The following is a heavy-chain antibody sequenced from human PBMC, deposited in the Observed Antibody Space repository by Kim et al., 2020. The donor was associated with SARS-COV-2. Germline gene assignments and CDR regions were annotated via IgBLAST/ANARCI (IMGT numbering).Heavy chain of an antibody. CDR3: ARDFNGRGREYGMDV. D-gene: IGHD1-26*01. CDR2: ISSSSSTI. Sequence: GGSLRLSCAASGFTFSSYSMNWVRQAPGKGLEWVSYISSSSSTIYYADSVKGRFTISRDNAKNSLYLQMNSLRDEDTAVYYCARDFNGRGREYGMDVWGQGTTVTVSS. J-gene: IGHJ6*02. V-gene: IGHV3-48*02. CDR1: GFTFSSYS.